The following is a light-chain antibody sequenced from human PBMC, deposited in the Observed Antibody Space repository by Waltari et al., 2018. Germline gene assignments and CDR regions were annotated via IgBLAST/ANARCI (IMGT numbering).Light chain of an antibody. V-gene: IGLV1-36*01. CDR2: YDE. Sequence: QSVLTQPPSVSGAPRQRVTIPCSGSSSNIGTNVVNWYQHVPGKAPKLLIYYDELLPAGVSDRFSGSKAGTAASLAISGLQSEDEADYYCAAWDDSLNGPSFVGGTKLTVL. J-gene: IGLJ3*02. CDR1: SSNIGTNV. CDR3: AAWDDSLNGPS.